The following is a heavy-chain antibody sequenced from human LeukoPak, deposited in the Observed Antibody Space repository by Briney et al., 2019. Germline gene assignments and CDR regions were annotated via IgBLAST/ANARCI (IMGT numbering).Heavy chain of an antibody. Sequence: GSLRLSCVASGFTFSSYWMSWVRQAPGKGLEWVANIKEDGSEEYYGDSVKGRFTISRDNAKNSLYLQMNSLRAEDTAVYYCARTYSGTFGYWGQGTLVTVSS. D-gene: IGHD1-26*01. CDR2: IKEDGSEE. V-gene: IGHV3-7*05. CDR1: GFTFSSYW. CDR3: ARTYSGTFGY. J-gene: IGHJ4*02.